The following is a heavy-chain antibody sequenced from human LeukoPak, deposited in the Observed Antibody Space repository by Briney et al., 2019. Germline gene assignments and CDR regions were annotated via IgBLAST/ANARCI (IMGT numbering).Heavy chain of an antibody. CDR1: GGSISSGGYS. J-gene: IGHJ4*02. D-gene: IGHD3-22*01. CDR3: ARSFSGYYYFDY. V-gene: IGHV4-30-2*01. Sequence: SQTLSLTCAVSGGSISSGGYSWSWIRQPPGKGLEWIGYIYHSGSTYYNPSLESRVTISVDRSKNQFSLKLSSVTAADTAVYYCARSFSGYYYFDYWGQGTLVTVSS. CDR2: IYHSGST.